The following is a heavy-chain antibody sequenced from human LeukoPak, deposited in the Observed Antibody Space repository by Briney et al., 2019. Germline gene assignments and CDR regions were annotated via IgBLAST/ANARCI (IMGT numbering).Heavy chain of an antibody. CDR1: GGTFSSYA. J-gene: IGHJ4*02. V-gene: IGHV1-69*04. CDR3: ARDEGAADVDY. CDR2: IIPILGIA. Sequence: SVKVSCKASGGTFSSYAISWVRQAPGQGLEWMGRIIPILGIANYAQKFQGRVTITTDKSTSTAYMELSSLRSEDTAVYYCARDEGAADVDYWGQGTLVTVSS. D-gene: IGHD6-25*01.